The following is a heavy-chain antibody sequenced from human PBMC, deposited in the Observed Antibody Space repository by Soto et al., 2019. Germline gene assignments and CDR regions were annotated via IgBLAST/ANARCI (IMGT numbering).Heavy chain of an antibody. CDR1: GYPFINLG. CDR3: ESGRECGTGGNCHPEWYFDY. V-gene: IGHV1-18*01. J-gene: IGHJ2*01. Sequence: GQLVQSGAEVKEPGASVKVTCKASGYPFINLGITWVRQAPGQGLEWVGWISTAKGFTPYGEKFQGSVTMTADTATNTAYMDLRGLTSDDTAVSDCESGRECGTGGNCHPEWYFDYWGRGTLVTVSS. D-gene: IGHD2-8*02. CDR2: ISTAKGFT.